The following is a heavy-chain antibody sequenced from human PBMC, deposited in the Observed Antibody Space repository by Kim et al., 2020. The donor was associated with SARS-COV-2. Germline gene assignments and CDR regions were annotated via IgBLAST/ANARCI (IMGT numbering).Heavy chain of an antibody. J-gene: IGHJ6*02. CDR1: GGSISSGSYY. CDR3: ARASMVRGVIIYPYYYYGMDV. V-gene: IGHV4-61*02. D-gene: IGHD3-10*01. Sequence: SETLSLTCTVSGGSISSGSYYWSWIRQPAGKGLEWIGRIYTSGSTNYNPSIKSRVTISVDTSKNQFSLKLSSVTAADTAVYYCARASMVRGVIIYPYYYYGMDVWGQGTTVTVSS. CDR2: IYTSGST.